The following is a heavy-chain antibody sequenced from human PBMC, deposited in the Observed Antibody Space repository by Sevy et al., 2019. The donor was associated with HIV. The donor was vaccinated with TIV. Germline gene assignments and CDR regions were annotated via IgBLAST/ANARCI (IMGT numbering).Heavy chain of an antibody. J-gene: IGHJ4*02. CDR3: TRDAGYSIASSPSDY. CDR1: GLTFSSHA. V-gene: IGHV3-30-3*01. CDR2: ISSVGGDK. Sequence: GGSLRLSCAASGLTFSSHAMHWVRQAPGKGLEWVALISSVGGDKFYADSVKGRFTVSRDNPKNTLYLQMNSLRPEDTAIYYCTRDAGYSIASSPSDYWGQGTLVTVSS. D-gene: IGHD3-3*02.